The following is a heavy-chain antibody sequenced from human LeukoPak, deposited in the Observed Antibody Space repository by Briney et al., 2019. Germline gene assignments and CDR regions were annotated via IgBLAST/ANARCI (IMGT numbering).Heavy chain of an antibody. CDR2: ISGYSTDT. Sequence: PGGSLRLSCAASGFTVSDYYMSWIRQAPGKGLEWVSYISGYSTDTNYVDSVRGRFTISRDNAKSSVYLQINSLRAEDTALYYCARGDRVPDICGQGTMVTVLS. CDR3: ARGDRVPDI. J-gene: IGHJ3*02. CDR1: GFTVSDYY. V-gene: IGHV3-11*05.